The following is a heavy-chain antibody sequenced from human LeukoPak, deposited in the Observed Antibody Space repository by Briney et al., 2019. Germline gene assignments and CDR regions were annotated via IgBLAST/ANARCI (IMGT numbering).Heavy chain of an antibody. Sequence: SETLSHTCAVYGGSFSGYYWSWIRQPPGKGLEWIGEINHSGSTNYNPSLKSRVTISVDTSKNQFSLKLSSVTAADTAVYYCASLLVDTAMAPRDYWGQGTLVTVSS. CDR3: ASLLVDTAMAPRDY. CDR2: INHSGST. CDR1: GGSFSGYY. D-gene: IGHD5-18*01. J-gene: IGHJ4*02. V-gene: IGHV4-34*01.